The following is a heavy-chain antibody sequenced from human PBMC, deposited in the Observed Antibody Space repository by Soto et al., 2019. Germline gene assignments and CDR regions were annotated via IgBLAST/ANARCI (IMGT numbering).Heavy chain of an antibody. CDR1: GYTFTGYY. V-gene: IGHV1-2*02. D-gene: IGHD3-22*01. J-gene: IGHJ4*02. CDR2: INPKNDDT. Sequence: ASVKVSCKASGYTFTGYYLHWMRQAPGQGLEWMGWINPKNDDTNYAQKFHGSVTLTRDTSIMTAYMELSGLTSDDTAIYYCARGRLDFDGRGYYHFDSWGQGTPVTVSS. CDR3: ARGRLDFDGRGYYHFDS.